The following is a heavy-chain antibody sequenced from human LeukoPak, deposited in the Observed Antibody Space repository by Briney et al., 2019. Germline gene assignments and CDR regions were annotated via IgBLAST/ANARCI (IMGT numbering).Heavy chain of an antibody. CDR1: GFTFSSYG. Sequence: QTGGSLRLSCAASGFTFSSYGMHWVRQAPGKGLEWVAVISYDGSNKYYADSVKGRFTISRDNSKITLYLQMNSLRAEDTAVYYCARDFFLLPSSYYYYGMDVWGQGTTVTVSS. V-gene: IGHV3-30*03. CDR3: ARDFFLLPSSYYYYGMDV. CDR2: ISYDGSNK. D-gene: IGHD2-2*01. J-gene: IGHJ6*02.